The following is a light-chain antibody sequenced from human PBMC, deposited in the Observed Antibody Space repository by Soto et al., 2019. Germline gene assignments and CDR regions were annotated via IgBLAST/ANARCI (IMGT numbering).Light chain of an antibody. Sequence: DIQMTQSPSSLSASVGDRVTITCRASQSIAGYLNWYQQKPGKAPKVLIYAASSLQTGVPSRFGGSGSGTDFTLTISSLQPEDFAAYYCQQSYRAAWTFGQGTKVEI. J-gene: IGKJ1*01. CDR3: QQSYRAAWT. CDR2: AAS. V-gene: IGKV1-39*01. CDR1: QSIAGY.